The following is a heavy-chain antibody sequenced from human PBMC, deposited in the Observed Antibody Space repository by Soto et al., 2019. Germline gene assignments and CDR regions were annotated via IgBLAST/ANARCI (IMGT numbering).Heavy chain of an antibody. Sequence: GVSLRLSCSGSGLTLSDDAMSSVRQAPGKGPEWVSTIRGGAGAIFYADSVKGRFTISREDSKNTLSLQMNSLPAEATALYYCAKPPIWQSELVSYWGKGTLVTVSS. V-gene: IGHV3-23*01. CDR2: IRGGAGAI. CDR3: AKPPIWQSELVSY. D-gene: IGHD6-6*01. J-gene: IGHJ4*02. CDR1: GLTLSDDA.